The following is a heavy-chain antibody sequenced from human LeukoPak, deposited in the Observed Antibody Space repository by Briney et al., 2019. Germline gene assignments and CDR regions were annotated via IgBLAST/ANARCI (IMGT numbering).Heavy chain of an antibody. D-gene: IGHD5-18*01. CDR1: GGSFSGYY. Sequence: KPSETLSLTCAVYGGSFSGYYWSWIRQPPGKGLEWIGEINHSGSTNYNPSLKSRVTISVDTSKNQFSLKLSSVTAADTAVYYCARAWGYSCGYDYWGQGTLVTVSS. J-gene: IGHJ4*02. CDR2: INHSGST. CDR3: ARAWGYSCGYDY. V-gene: IGHV4-34*01.